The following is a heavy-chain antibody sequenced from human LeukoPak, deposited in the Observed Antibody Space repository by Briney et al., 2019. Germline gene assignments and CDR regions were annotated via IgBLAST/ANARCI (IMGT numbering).Heavy chain of an antibody. V-gene: IGHV4-39*01. CDR1: GASISGDSNFF. Sequence: SETLSLTRTVSGASISGDSNFFWGWIRQPPGKGLDWIGIIYYSGTTYYNPSLESRVTIFVDTSKNLFSLRLTSVTAADTAVYYCARHRRVTNWYVDFWGQGTLLTVSS. CDR3: ARHRRVTNWYVDF. CDR2: IYYSGTT. J-gene: IGHJ4*02. D-gene: IGHD1-1*01.